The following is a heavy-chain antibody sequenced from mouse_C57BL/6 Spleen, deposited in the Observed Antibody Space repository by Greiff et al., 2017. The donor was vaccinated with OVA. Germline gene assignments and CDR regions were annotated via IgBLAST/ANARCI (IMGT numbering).Heavy chain of an antibody. CDR2: IHPNSGST. CDR1: GYTFTSYW. CDR3: ARGYYGSSYTYAMDY. Sequence: QVQLQQSGAELVKPGASVKLSCKASGYTFTSYWMHWVKQRPGQGLEWIGMIHPNSGSTNYNEKFKSKATLTVDKSSSTAYMQLSSLTSEDSAVYYCARGYYGSSYTYAMDYWGQGTSVTVSS. V-gene: IGHV1-64*01. J-gene: IGHJ4*01. D-gene: IGHD1-1*01.